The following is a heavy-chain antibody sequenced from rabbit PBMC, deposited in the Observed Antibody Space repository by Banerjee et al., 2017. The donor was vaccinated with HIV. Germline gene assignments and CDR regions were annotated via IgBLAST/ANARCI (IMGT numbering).Heavy chain of an antibody. V-gene: IGHV1S29*01. Sequence: QEQLKESGGGLVQPGGSLKLSCKASGFDFSSYAITWVRQAPGKGLEYIGYITYRGNAYYASWVNGRFTISRENTQNTLYLQLNSLTAADTATYFCARSNTYYGMDLWGQGTLVTVS. J-gene: IGHJ6*01. CDR3: ARSNTYYGMDL. CDR1: GFDFSSYA. CDR2: ITYRGNA.